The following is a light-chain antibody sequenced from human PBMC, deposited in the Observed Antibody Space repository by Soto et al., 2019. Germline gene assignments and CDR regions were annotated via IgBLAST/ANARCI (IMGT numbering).Light chain of an antibody. J-gene: IGKJ2*01. CDR1: QSVLYSSNNKNY. Sequence: DIVLTQSPDSLAVFLGDRATINCKSSQSVLYSSNNKNYLAWYQQRPGQPPKLLIYWSSTRESGVPDRLSGSGSGRDFTLTITSLQAEDVAVYYCQQYESTPPTFGQGTKLEIK. CDR2: WSS. CDR3: QQYESTPPT. V-gene: IGKV4-1*01.